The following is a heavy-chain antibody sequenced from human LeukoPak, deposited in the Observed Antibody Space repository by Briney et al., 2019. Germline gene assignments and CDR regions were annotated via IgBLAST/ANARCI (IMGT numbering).Heavy chain of an antibody. CDR1: GGSISSYY. V-gene: IGHV4-59*08. CDR2: IYYSGRT. Sequence: SETLSLICTVSGGSISSYYWSWIRQPAGKGLEWIGYIYYSGRTNYNPSLKSRVTISLDTSKNQFSLKLSSVTAADTAVYYCARLNGDYWGQGTLVTVSS. CDR3: ARLNGDY. J-gene: IGHJ4*02. D-gene: IGHD1-1*01.